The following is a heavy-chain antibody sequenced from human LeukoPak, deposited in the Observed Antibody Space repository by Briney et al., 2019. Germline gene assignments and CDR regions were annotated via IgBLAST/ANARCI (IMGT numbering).Heavy chain of an antibody. V-gene: IGHV3-30*18. D-gene: IGHD6-19*01. CDR2: ISYDGSNK. J-gene: IGHJ5*02. CDR3: AKDSGWRAYNWFDP. CDR1: GFTFSSYG. Sequence: GGSLRLSCAASGFTFSSYGMHWVRQAPGKGLEWVAVISYDGSNKYYADSVKGRFTISRDNSKNTLYLQMNSLRAEDMALYYCAKDSGWRAYNWFDPWGQGTLVTVSS.